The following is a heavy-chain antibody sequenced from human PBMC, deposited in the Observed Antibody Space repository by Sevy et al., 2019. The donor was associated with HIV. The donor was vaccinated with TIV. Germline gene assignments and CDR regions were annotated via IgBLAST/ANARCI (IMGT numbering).Heavy chain of an antibody. V-gene: IGHV3-53*01. J-gene: IGHJ4*02. CDR2: IWLGGTT. D-gene: IGHD3-3*01. CDR1: GFTVSSNF. CDR3: ARGKHVSDYYGSFDY. Sequence: GGSLRLSCAVSGFTVSSNFMSWVRQAPGKGLEWVSVIWLGGTTYYADSVEGRFTISRDNSKNTVYLHMNSLRAEDTAVYYCARGKHVSDYYGSFDYWGQGTLVTVSS.